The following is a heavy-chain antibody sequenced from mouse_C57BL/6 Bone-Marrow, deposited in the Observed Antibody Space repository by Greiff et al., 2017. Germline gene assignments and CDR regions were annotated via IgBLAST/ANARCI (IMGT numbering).Heavy chain of an antibody. J-gene: IGHJ2*01. Sequence: VQLVESGAELVKPGASVKLSCKASGYTFTEYTIHWVKQRSGQGLEWIGWFYPGSGSIKYNEKFKDKATLTADKSSSTVYMELSRLTSEDSAVXFCARHEGAWGRGDYFDYWGQGTTLTVSS. D-gene: IGHD3-1*01. CDR1: GYTFTEYT. CDR2: FYPGSGSI. CDR3: ARHEGAWGRGDYFDY. V-gene: IGHV1-62-2*01.